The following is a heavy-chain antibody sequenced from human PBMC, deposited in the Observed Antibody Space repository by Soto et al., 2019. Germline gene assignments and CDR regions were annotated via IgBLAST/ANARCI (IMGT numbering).Heavy chain of an antibody. Sequence: SETLSLTCTVSGGSIRSYYWSWLRQPPGKGLEWIGYIYYSGSTNYNPSLKSRVTISVDTSKNQFSLKLSSVTAAATAVYYCASGGSCYSRYCYFDYWGQGTLVTVSS. J-gene: IGHJ4*02. CDR1: GGSIRSYY. CDR3: ASGGSCYSRYCYFDY. D-gene: IGHD2-15*01. CDR2: IYYSGST. V-gene: IGHV4-59*01.